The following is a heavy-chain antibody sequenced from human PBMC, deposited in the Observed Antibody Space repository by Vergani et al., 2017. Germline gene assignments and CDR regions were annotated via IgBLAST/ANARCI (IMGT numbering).Heavy chain of an antibody. CDR3: VRTGYCTGIACNTRFDS. CDR1: GFSFNTYW. CDR2: IDEYGNRA. D-gene: IGHD2-8*02. J-gene: IGHJ5*01. V-gene: IGHV3-74*03. Sequence: EVQLVESGGGSVQSGGSLRLSCVASGFSFNTYWMHLVRQVPGKGLMWVARIDEYGNRATYGDFETGRFTISRDNAKNTVFLQMNNLRADDAGVYYCVRTGYCTGIACNTRFDSWGQGALVTVSS.